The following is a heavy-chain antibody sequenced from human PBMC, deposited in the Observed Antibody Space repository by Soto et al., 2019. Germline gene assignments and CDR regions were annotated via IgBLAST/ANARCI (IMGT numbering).Heavy chain of an antibody. J-gene: IGHJ4*02. D-gene: IGHD3-3*01. Sequence: QVQLLQSGAEVKKPGASVRVSCRASGYTFKNYDINWVRRAPGQGLEWMGWMNPNSGNTGYAQKFQDRVTMTSDTSTRTAYMELSSLRSEDTALYYCARRDTSGFLRYFDNWGQGTQVTVSS. V-gene: IGHV1-8*01. CDR2: MNPNSGNT. CDR3: ARRDTSGFLRYFDN. CDR1: GYTFKNYD.